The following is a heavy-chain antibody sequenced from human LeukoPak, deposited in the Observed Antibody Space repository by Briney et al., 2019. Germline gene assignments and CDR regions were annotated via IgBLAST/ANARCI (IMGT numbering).Heavy chain of an antibody. J-gene: IGHJ1*01. CDR2: INPSGGST. CDR3: ARGGSSWYRGSFQH. Sequence: ASVKVSCKASGYTXTSYDMHGVRQAPGQGLEWMGIINPSGGSTSYAQIFQGRVTMTRDTSTSTVYMGLSSLSSEDTAVYYCARGGSSWYRGSFQHWGQGTLVTVSS. V-gene: IGHV1-46*01. D-gene: IGHD6-13*01. CDR1: GYTXTSYD.